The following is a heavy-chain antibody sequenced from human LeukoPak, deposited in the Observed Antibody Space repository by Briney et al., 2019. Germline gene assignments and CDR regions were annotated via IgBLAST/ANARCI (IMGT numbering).Heavy chain of an antibody. J-gene: IGHJ3*01. CDR2: ISSNGGST. CDR1: GFTFSSYA. Sequence: GGSLRLSCSASGFTFSSYAMHWVRQAPGKGLEYVSAISSNGGSTHYADSVKGRFTISRDNSKNTLYLQMSSLRAEDTAVYYCVKDQYTAMPDAFDVWGQGTMVTVSS. V-gene: IGHV3-64D*06. CDR3: VKDQYTAMPDAFDV. D-gene: IGHD5-18*01.